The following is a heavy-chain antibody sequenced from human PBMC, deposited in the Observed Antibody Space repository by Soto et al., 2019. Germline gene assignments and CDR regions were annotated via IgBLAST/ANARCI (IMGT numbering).Heavy chain of an antibody. V-gene: IGHV4-30-2*01. CDR1: GAPISSVAYS. D-gene: IGHD2-21*02. CDR3: ARDMSGCSSRDCSLSGSFYT. CDR2: IYQSGST. Sequence: LTCTVSGAPISSVAYSWSWILQPPGKDLEWIGFIYQSGSTHYNPSLKSRVTISVDRSKKHFSLQLTPLTAADTAVYYCARDMSGCSSRDCSLSGSFYTLGLGPLVTVSS. J-gene: IGHJ5*02.